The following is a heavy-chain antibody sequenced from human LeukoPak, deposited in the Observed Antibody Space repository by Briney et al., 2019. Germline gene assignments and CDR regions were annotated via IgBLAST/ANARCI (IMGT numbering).Heavy chain of an antibody. CDR2: ISSSGSTI. J-gene: IGHJ4*02. Sequence: PGGSLRLSCAASGLTLSSYEMNWVRQAPGKGLGWVAYISSSGSTIYYAASVKGRFTISRDNAKTSLYAQMNSLRAEDTAVYYCAVATIKDYFDYWGQGTLVTVP. V-gene: IGHV3-48*03. D-gene: IGHD5-24*01. CDR3: AVATIKDYFDY. CDR1: GLTLSSYE.